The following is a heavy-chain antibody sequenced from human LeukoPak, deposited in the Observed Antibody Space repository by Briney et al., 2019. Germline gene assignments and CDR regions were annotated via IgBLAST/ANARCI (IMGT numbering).Heavy chain of an antibody. D-gene: IGHD3-22*01. CDR2: INRSGST. CDR3: ARRYYHDSSQYFDY. Sequence: SETLSLTCAVYGGSFGAYYWNWIRQPPGKGLEWIGEINRSGSTNYNPSLKSRVTISVDTSTNQFSLRLSSVTAADTAVYYCARRYYHDSSQYFDYWGQGTLVTVSS. J-gene: IGHJ4*02. CDR1: GGSFGAYY. V-gene: IGHV4-34*01.